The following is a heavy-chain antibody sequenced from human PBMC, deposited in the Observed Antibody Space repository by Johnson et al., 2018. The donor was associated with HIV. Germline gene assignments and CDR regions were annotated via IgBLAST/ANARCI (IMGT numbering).Heavy chain of an antibody. Sequence: QVQLVESGGGVVQPGRSLRLSCAASGFTFSFYGMHWVRQAPGKGLEWVAVIWYDGSNKYYADSVKGRFTISRDSSKSALYLQMNSLRTEDTAVYYCASHVGSSVGSAFDIWGQGTMVTVSS. J-gene: IGHJ3*02. CDR1: GFTFSFYG. CDR2: IWYDGSNK. CDR3: ASHVGSSVGSAFDI. V-gene: IGHV3-33*01. D-gene: IGHD6-6*01.